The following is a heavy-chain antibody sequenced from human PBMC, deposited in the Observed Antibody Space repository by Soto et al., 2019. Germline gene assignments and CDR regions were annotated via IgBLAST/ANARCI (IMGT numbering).Heavy chain of an antibody. Sequence: SETLSLTCSVSDDSINSDKYYWGWIRQPPGKGLEWIGSIYYRGNAYYNPSLQTRVTISLDKSKSQFSLKLNSVTAAFFALYFCARLEGLATISYYFDFWGPGALVTVSS. D-gene: IGHD3-9*01. CDR3: ARLEGLATISYYFDF. CDR2: IYYRGNA. V-gene: IGHV4-39*01. J-gene: IGHJ4*02. CDR1: DDSINSDKYY.